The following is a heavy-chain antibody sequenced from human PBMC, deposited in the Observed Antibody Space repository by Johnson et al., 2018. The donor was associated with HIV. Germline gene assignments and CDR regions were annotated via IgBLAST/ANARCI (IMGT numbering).Heavy chain of an antibody. V-gene: IGHV3-20*04. CDR2: INWNGGSK. D-gene: IGHD3-22*01. J-gene: IGHJ3*02. Sequence: VQLVESGGGLVQPGRSLRLSCAASGFTFDDYGMSWVRQAPGKGLEWVSGINWNGGSKRYADSVKGRFTISRDNAKNSLDLQMNSLRAEDTALYYCARTITMIVVDIKSNNDALDIWGQGTMVTVSS. CDR3: ARTITMIVVDIKSNNDALDI. CDR1: GFTFDDYG.